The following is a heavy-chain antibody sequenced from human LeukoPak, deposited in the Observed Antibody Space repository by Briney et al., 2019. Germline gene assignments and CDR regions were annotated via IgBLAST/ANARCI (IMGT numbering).Heavy chain of an antibody. J-gene: IGHJ4*02. CDR2: ISGSSVSI. CDR3: ARSGSGSFPFDY. CDR1: GFSLNTYG. V-gene: IGHV3-48*02. D-gene: IGHD1-26*01. Sequence: GGSLRLSCAASGFSLNTYGMSWVRQAPGKGLEWVSYISGSSVSIYYADSVKSRFTISRDNAKNSLYLQMNSLRDEDTAVYYCARSGSGSFPFDYWGQGTLVTVSS.